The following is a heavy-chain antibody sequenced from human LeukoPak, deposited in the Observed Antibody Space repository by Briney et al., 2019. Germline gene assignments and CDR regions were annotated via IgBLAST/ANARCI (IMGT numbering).Heavy chain of an antibody. V-gene: IGHV1-2*02. Sequence: ASVKVSRKASGYTFTGYYMHWVRQAPGQGLEWMGWINPNSGGTNYAQKFQGRVTMTRDTSISTAYMELSRLRSDDTAVYYCARGGVAATGCMFDPWGQGTLVTVFS. CDR3: ARGGVAATGCMFDP. CDR2: INPNSGGT. J-gene: IGHJ5*02. CDR1: GYTFTGYY. D-gene: IGHD2-15*01.